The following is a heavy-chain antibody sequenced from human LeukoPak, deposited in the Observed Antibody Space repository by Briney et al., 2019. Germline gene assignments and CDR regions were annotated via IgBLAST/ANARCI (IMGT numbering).Heavy chain of an antibody. CDR2: ISYDESNK. D-gene: IGHD3-10*01. J-gene: IGHJ6*03. CDR1: GFTFSSYA. V-gene: IGHV3-30*04. Sequence: GRSLRLSCAASGFTFSSYAMHWVRQAPGKGLEWVAGISYDESNKYYADSVKGRFTISRDNSKNTLYLQMNSLRAEDTAVYYCASAVTYYYGSGSYPNYYYYMDVWGKGTTVTVSS. CDR3: ASAVTYYYGSGSYPNYYYYMDV.